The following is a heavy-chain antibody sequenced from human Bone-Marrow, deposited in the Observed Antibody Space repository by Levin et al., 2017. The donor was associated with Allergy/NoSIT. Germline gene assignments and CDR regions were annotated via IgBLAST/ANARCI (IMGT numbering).Heavy chain of an antibody. J-gene: IGHJ5*02. CDR2: IYYNSYT. CDR3: ARLADNWNVNWFDP. Sequence: SETLSLTCTVSGASINSSNYYWGWIRQPPGKGLEWIGTIYYNSYTYYNPSLKSRVTISKDTSKNQFSLKLSSVTAADTAVYYCARLADNWNVNWFDPWGQGTLVTVSS. CDR1: GASINSSNYY. D-gene: IGHD1-20*01. V-gene: IGHV4-39*07.